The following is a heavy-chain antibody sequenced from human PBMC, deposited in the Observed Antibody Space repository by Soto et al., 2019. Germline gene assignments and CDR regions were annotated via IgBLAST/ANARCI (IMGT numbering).Heavy chain of an antibody. Sequence: TLSLTCAVYGGSFSGYYWSWIRQPPGKGLEWIGEINHSGSTNYNPSLKSRVTISVDTSKNQFSLKLSSVTAADTAVYYCARAEIVVVPAAIGRGVNWFDPWGQGTLVTVS. J-gene: IGHJ5*02. D-gene: IGHD2-2*01. CDR3: ARAEIVVVPAAIGRGVNWFDP. CDR2: INHSGST. V-gene: IGHV4-34*01. CDR1: GGSFSGYY.